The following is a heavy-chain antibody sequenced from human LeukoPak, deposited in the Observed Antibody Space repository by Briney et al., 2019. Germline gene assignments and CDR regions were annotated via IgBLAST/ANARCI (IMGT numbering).Heavy chain of an antibody. CDR2: ISYDGSNK. CDR3: ARDPGAYDSSGYSS. D-gene: IGHD3-22*01. CDR1: GFTFSSYA. J-gene: IGHJ4*02. V-gene: IGHV3-30-3*01. Sequence: PGGSLRLSCAASGFTFSSYAMSWVRQAPGKGLEWVAVISYDGSNKYYADSVKGRLTISRDNSKNTLYLQMNSLRAEDTAVYYCARDPGAYDSSGYSSWGQGTLVTVSS.